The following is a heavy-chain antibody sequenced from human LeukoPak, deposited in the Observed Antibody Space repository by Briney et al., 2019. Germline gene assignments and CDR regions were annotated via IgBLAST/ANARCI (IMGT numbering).Heavy chain of an antibody. V-gene: IGHV3-30*18. CDR3: AKDAARPYYYGSGSYYNHFDY. Sequence: GGSLRLSCAASGFTFSSYAMHWVRQAPGKGLEWVAVISYDGSNKYYADSVKGRFTISRDNSKNTLYLQMNSLRAEDTAVYYCAKDAARPYYYGSGSYYNHFDYWGQGTLVTVSS. J-gene: IGHJ4*02. CDR1: GFTFSSYA. D-gene: IGHD3-10*01. CDR2: ISYDGSNK.